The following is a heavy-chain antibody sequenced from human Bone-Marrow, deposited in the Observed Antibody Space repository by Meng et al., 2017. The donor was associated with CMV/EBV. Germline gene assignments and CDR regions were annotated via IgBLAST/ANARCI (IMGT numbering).Heavy chain of an antibody. CDR3: ASARSPTHFDY. J-gene: IGHJ4*02. V-gene: IGHV3-13*01. CDR1: GFTFSTYD. Sequence: GGSLRLSCTASGFTFSTYDFHWVRQPTGKGLEWVSSIGTVGDTYSIGSVKGRFIISREDAKNSVYLQMNGLRDGDTGLYDCASARSPTHFDYWGQGALVTVSS. CDR2: IGTVGDT.